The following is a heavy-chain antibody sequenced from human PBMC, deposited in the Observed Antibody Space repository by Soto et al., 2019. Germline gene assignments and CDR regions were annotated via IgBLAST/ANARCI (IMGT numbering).Heavy chain of an antibody. V-gene: IGHV4-4*02. D-gene: IGHD6-25*01. Sequence: QVQLQESGPGLVKPSGTLSLTCAVSGVSISSHDWWTWVRQPPGKGLEWIGESHQRGNTNYNSSLDSRVTISVDKSKNRFSLTLTSVTVADTAVYYCATRASSVVYGGPGTLVTVSS. CDR1: GVSISSHDW. CDR3: ATRASSVVY. J-gene: IGHJ4*02. CDR2: SHQRGNT.